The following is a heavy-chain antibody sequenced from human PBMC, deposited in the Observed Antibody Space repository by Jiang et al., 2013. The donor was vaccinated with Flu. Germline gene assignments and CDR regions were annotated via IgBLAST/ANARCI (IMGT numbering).Heavy chain of an antibody. CDR1: GFSLSTSGVG. Sequence: KPTQTLTLTCTFSGFSLSTSGVGVGWIRQPPGKALEWLALIYWDDDKRYSPSLKSRLTITKDTSKNQVVLTMTNMDPVDTATYYCAHSLAGGWLRSWYFDLWGRGTLVTVSS. D-gene: IGHD5-12*01. CDR3: AHSLAGGWLRSWYFDL. V-gene: IGHV2-5*02. J-gene: IGHJ2*01. CDR2: IYWDDDK.